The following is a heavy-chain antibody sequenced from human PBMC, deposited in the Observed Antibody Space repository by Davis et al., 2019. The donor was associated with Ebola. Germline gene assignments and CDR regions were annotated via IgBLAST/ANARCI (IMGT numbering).Heavy chain of an antibody. D-gene: IGHD2-15*01. CDR2: ISSSSSYI. CDR1: GFTFSSYS. Sequence: GESLKISCAASGFTFSSYSMNWVRQAPGKGLEWVSSISSSSSYIYYADSVKGRLTISRDNAKNSLYLQMNSLRAEDTAVYYCARDIVVVAAKSWFDPWGQGTLVTVSS. CDR3: ARDIVVVAAKSWFDP. J-gene: IGHJ5*02. V-gene: IGHV3-21*01.